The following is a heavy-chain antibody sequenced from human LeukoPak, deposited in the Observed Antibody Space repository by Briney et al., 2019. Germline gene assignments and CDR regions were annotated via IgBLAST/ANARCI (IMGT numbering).Heavy chain of an antibody. CDR1: GDTISAYS. Sequence: GASVKVSCKAAGDTISAYSLNWVRQAPGQGLEWMGGIIPIFGRAYYAQNLQGRVTITADKSTSTAYMELSSLRSEDTAVYYCARDRGYSYGYSYYYYMDVWGKGTTVTVSS. CDR3: ARDRGYSYGYSYYYYMDV. D-gene: IGHD5-18*01. V-gene: IGHV1-69*06. CDR2: IIPIFGRA. J-gene: IGHJ6*03.